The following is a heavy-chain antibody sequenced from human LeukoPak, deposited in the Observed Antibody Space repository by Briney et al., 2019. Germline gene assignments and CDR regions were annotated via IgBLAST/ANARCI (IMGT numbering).Heavy chain of an antibody. D-gene: IGHD3-10*01. CDR2: INPNSGGT. J-gene: IGHJ4*02. V-gene: IGHV1-2*04. CDR3: ARGKYGSGSYYFDY. CDR1: GYTFTGYY. Sequence: ASVKVSCKASGYTFTGYYMHWVRQPPGQGLEWMGWINPNSGGTNYAQKFQGWVTMTRDTSISTAYMELSRLRSDDTAVYYCARGKYGSGSYYFDYWGQGTLVTVSS.